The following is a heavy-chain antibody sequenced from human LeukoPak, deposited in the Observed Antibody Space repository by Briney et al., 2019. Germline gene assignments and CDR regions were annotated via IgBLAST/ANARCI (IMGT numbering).Heavy chain of an antibody. V-gene: IGHV1-2*02. Sequence: GASVKVSCKASGYTFTEHFIHWVRQAPGQGLEWMGWINPNSGGTNYAQKFQGRVTMTRDTSISTAYMELSRLRSDDTAVYYCARDPWLLWFGGTLGEDYYGMDVWGQGTTVTVSS. CDR3: ARDPWLLWFGGTLGEDYYGMDV. D-gene: IGHD3-10*01. CDR1: GYTFTEHF. CDR2: INPNSGGT. J-gene: IGHJ6*02.